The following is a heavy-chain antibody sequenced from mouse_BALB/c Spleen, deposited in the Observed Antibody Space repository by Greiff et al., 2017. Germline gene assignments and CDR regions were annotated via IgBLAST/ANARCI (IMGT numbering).Heavy chain of an antibody. V-gene: IGHV5-4*02. J-gene: IGHJ3*01. CDR1: GFTFSDYY. CDR3: ARDRGTATPFAY. Sequence: LMESGGGLVKPGGSLKLSCAASGFTFSDYYMYWVRQTPEKRLEWVATISDGGSYTYYPDSVKGRFTISRDNAKNNLYLQMSSLKSEDTAMYYCARDRGTATPFAYWGQGTLVTVSA. D-gene: IGHD1-2*01. CDR2: ISDGGSYT.